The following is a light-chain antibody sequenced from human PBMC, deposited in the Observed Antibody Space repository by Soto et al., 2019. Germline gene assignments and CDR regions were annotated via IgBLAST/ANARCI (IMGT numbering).Light chain of an antibody. CDR3: QQLNSFPLT. Sequence: DIQLTQSPSFLSASVGGRVTITCRASQAISSHLAWYQQKPGKAPNLLIYGASTLQSGVSSRFSGSGSGTQFTLTISSLQPEDFATYYFQQLNSFPLTFGPGTSVDIK. V-gene: IGKV1-9*01. CDR2: GAS. J-gene: IGKJ3*01. CDR1: QAISSH.